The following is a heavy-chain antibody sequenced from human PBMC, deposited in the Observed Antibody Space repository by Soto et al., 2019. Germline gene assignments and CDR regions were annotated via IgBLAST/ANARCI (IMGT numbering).Heavy chain of an antibody. CDR1: GYTFTSYA. CDR2: INAGNGNT. J-gene: IGHJ4*02. V-gene: IGHV1-3*01. Sequence: QVQPVQSGAEVKKPGASVKVSCKASGYTFTSYAMPWVRQAPGQRLEWMGWINAGNGNTKYSQKFQGRVTITRDTSASTAYMELSSLRSEDTAVYYCARGDGYYYFDYWGQGTLVTVSS. D-gene: IGHD3-22*01. CDR3: ARGDGYYYFDY.